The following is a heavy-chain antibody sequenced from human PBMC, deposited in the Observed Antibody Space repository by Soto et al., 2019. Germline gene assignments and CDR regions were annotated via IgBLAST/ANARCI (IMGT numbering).Heavy chain of an antibody. D-gene: IGHD6-19*01. CDR1: GYTFTGYY. CDR3: ARVDSSGWYDFDY. V-gene: IGHV1-2*04. J-gene: IGHJ4*02. CDR2: INPNSGGT. Sequence: ASVKVSCKASGYTFTGYYIHWVRQAPGQGLEWMGWINPNSGGTNYAQKFQGWVTMTRDTSISTAYMELSRLRSDDTAVYYCARVDSSGWYDFDYWGQGTPVTVSS.